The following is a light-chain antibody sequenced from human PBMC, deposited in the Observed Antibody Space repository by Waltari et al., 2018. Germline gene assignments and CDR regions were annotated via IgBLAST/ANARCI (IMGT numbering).Light chain of an antibody. CDR3: QQGFSPSWT. V-gene: IGKV1-39*01. CDR1: QSITGY. J-gene: IGKJ1*01. CDR2: AAS. Sequence: DIQVTQSPSSLSASVGDMVTITCRASQSITGYLNWYQKKPGKAPNRLIYAASNLQSGVPVRFRGSGSGTEFTLAIGSLHPEDFATYYCQQGFSPSWTFGQGTKVEF.